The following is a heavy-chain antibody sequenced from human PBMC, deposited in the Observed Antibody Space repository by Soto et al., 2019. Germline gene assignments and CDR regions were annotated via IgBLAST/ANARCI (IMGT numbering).Heavy chain of an antibody. D-gene: IGHD3-3*01. J-gene: IGHJ6*03. CDR2: ISYDGSNK. V-gene: IGHV3-30*18. CDR1: GFTFSSYG. Sequence: PGWSLRLSCAASGFTFSSYGIHWVRRAPGKGLEWVAVISYDGSNKYYADSVKGRFTISRDNSKNTLYLQMNSLRAEDTAVYYCAKGDVTIFGGYMDVWGKGTTVTVSS. CDR3: AKGDVTIFGGYMDV.